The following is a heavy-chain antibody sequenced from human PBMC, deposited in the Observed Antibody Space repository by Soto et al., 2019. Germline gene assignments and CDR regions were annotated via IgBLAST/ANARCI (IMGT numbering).Heavy chain of an antibody. CDR2: IYHSGTT. CDR3: ATVIPATRHFAY. CDR1: GGSIGNDDYS. V-gene: IGHV4-30-2*01. J-gene: IGHJ4*02. Sequence: PSETLSLTCTVSGGSIGNDDYSWSWVRQPPGKGLEWIGYIYHSGTTYYNPSLTSRVTISVDGSNNQFSLKLTSMTAADTAVYYCATVIPATRHFAYWGQGILVTVSS. D-gene: IGHD2-15*01.